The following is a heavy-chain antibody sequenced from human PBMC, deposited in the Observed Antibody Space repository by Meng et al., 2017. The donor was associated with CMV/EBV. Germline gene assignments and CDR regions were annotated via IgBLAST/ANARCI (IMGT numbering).Heavy chain of an antibody. CDR2: IYTSGST. CDR1: GGSISSYY. CDR3: ARGRDAVRYYYYYGMDV. J-gene: IGHJ6*02. V-gene: IGHV4-4*07. Sequence: SETLSLTCTVSGGSISSYYWSWIRQPAGKGLEWIGRIYTSGSTNYNPSLKSRVTMSVDTSKNQFSLKLSSVTAADTAVYYCARGRDAVRYYYYYGMDVWGQGTTVTVSS. D-gene: IGHD4-11*01.